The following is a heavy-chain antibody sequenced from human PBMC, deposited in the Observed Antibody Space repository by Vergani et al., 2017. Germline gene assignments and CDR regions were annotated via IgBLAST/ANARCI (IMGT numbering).Heavy chain of an antibody. J-gene: IGHJ6*02. Sequence: VQLVESGGGLVKPGGSLRLYCAASGFTFSDFSMSWVRQAPGKGLEWVAFIGSSAPYINYADSVKGRFIISRDNTNNSLFLKLRSLRAEDTAVYYCARDCTSGGCRDNYRMDVWGQGATVTVSS. CDR1: GFTFSDFS. CDR2: IGSSAPYI. V-gene: IGHV3-21*06. D-gene: IGHD2-8*01. CDR3: ARDCTSGGCRDNYRMDV.